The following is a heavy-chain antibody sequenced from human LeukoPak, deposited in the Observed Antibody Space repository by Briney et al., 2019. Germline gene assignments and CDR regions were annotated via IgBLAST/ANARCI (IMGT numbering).Heavy chain of an antibody. CDR1: GYSITSGYY. J-gene: IGHJ3*02. V-gene: IGHV4-38-2*02. D-gene: IGHD1-1*01. CDR3: ASHGRSGTTHVFDI. CDR2: ISHSGGA. Sequence: SETLSLTCTVSGYSITSGYYWGWLRPPPGGGLEWIGSISHSGGAYYNPSLKGRVTISVDTSKNQSSLKLRYVSAADTAVYYCASHGRSGTTHVFDIWGQGTVVTVSS.